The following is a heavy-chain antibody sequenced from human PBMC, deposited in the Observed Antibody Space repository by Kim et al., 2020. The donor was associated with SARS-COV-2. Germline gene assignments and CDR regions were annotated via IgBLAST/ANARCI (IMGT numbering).Heavy chain of an antibody. D-gene: IGHD2-21*01. V-gene: IGHV1-69*10. J-gene: IGHJ5*02. CDR3: ARRRCGVLDP. CDR2: IIPRIGIA. Sequence: SVKVSCKASGCSFSTYRINWVRLAPGQGLEWMGGIIPRIGIATHAQKFEGRVMISAHASSSTAYMELRSLESDDTAVYYCARRRCGVLDPWGQGTLVTV. CDR1: GCSFSTYR.